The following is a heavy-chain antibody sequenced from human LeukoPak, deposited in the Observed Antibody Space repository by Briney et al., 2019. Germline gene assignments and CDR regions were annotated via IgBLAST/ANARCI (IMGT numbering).Heavy chain of an antibody. CDR2: IYWDGSST. J-gene: IGHJ4*02. Sequence: GGSLRLSCAASGFTFDDYTMHWVRQPPGKGLEWVSLIYWDGSSTYYADSVKGRFTISRDNSKNTLYLQMNSLRAEDTAVYYCAKDPSSSVLVRYFDYWGQGTLVTVSS. D-gene: IGHD6-6*01. V-gene: IGHV3-43*01. CDR3: AKDPSSSVLVRYFDY. CDR1: GFTFDDYT.